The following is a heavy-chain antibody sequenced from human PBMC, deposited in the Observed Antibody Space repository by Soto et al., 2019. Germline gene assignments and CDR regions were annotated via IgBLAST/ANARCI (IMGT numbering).Heavy chain of an antibody. CDR2: IGVGGDT. CDR1: GFTFSTSD. D-gene: IGHD3-22*01. CDR3: AKNGDYYDSSGYYSHYYFDY. J-gene: IGHJ4*02. V-gene: IGHV3-13*01. Sequence: GGSLRLSCAASGFTFSTSDMHWVRQPTGKGLQWVSGIGVGGDTYYADSVKGRFTISRENAKNSLYLQMNSLRAEDTAVYYCAKNGDYYDSSGYYSHYYFDYWGQGTLVTVSS.